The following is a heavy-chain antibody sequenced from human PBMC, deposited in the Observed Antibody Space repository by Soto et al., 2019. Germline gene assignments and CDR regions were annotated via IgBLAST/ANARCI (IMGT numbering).Heavy chain of an antibody. J-gene: IGHJ6*02. CDR1: GFSLTTSGVG. CDR3: AHRHYYGSGNLGMDV. V-gene: IGHV2-5*02. D-gene: IGHD3-10*01. Sequence: QITLKESGPTLVKPTQTLTLTCTFSGFSLTTSGVGVGWIRQPPGKALEWLALIYGVDDERYSPSLKSRLTITGDTSKNQVVLTMTNMDPVDTATYYCAHRHYYGSGNLGMDVWGQGTTVTVSS. CDR2: IYGVDDE.